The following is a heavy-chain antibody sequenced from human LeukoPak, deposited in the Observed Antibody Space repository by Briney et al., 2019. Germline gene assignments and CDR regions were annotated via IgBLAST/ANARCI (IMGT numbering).Heavy chain of an antibody. CDR2: ISSSSSYI. V-gene: IGHV3-21*01. Sequence: PGGSLRLSCAASGFTFSSYSMNWVRQAPGKGLEWVSSISSSSSYIYYAGSVKGRFTISRDNAKNSLYLQMNSLRAEDTAVYYCARGGYYDSSGYLRLWYFDLWGRGTLVTVSS. D-gene: IGHD3-22*01. CDR1: GFTFSSYS. J-gene: IGHJ2*01. CDR3: ARGGYYDSSGYLRLWYFDL.